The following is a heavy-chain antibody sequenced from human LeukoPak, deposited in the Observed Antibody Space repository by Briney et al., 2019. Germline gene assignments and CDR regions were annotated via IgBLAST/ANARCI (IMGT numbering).Heavy chain of an antibody. J-gene: IGHJ3*01. Sequence: SETLSLTCTVSGGSISSGGYYWSWIRQHPGKGLEWIGCIYYSGSTFYNPSLKSRLSISVDTSGNQFSLKLSSVTAADAAMYYCAREQQFRDAFDVWGQGTMVTVSS. CDR3: AREQQFRDAFDV. D-gene: IGHD6-13*01. CDR2: IYYSGST. V-gene: IGHV4-31*03. CDR1: GGSISSGGYY.